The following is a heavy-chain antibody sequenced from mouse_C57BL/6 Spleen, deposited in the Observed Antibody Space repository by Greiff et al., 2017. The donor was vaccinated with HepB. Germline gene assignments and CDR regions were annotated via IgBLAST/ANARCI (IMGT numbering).Heavy chain of an antibody. D-gene: IGHD1-1*01. V-gene: IGHV1-15*01. CDR2: IDPETGGT. J-gene: IGHJ3*01. CDR1: GYTFTDYE. CDR3: TRLGYYGSSYGFAY. Sequence: QVQLQQSGAELVRPGASVTLSCKASGYTFTDYEMHWVKQTPVHGLEWIGAIDPETGGTAYNQKFKGKAILTADKSSSTAYMELRSLTSEDSAVYYCTRLGYYGSSYGFAYWGQGTLVTVSA.